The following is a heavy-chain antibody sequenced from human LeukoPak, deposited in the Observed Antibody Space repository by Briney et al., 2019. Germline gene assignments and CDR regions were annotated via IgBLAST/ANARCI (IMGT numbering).Heavy chain of an antibody. D-gene: IGHD1-26*01. V-gene: IGHV3-23*01. J-gene: IGHJ4*02. Sequence: GGSLRLSCAASGFTFSSYSMNWVRQAPGKGLEWVSTVSGSGYNTYYADSVKGRFTISRDNSKNTLYLHMHSLSAEDTAIYYCAKDTKIVGATTFDFWGQGTLITVSS. CDR1: GFTFSSYS. CDR3: AKDTKIVGATTFDF. CDR2: VSGSGYNT.